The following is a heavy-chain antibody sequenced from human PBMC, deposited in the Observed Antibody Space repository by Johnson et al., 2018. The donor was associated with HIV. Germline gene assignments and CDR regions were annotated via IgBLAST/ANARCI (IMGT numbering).Heavy chain of an antibody. Sequence: QVQLVESGGGLVKPGGSLRLSCAASGFTFSDYYMSWIRQAPGKGLEWVSYISNRGGPIYSADSVQVRFTIPRDNAKNSLFLQMNSVRAEDTAVYYWARSKDGSVSSCPDGFDIWGQGTMVTVSA. CDR2: ISNRGGPI. V-gene: IGHV3-11*04. CDR3: ARSKDGSVSSCPDGFDI. J-gene: IGHJ3*02. D-gene: IGHD2-15*01. CDR1: GFTFSDYY.